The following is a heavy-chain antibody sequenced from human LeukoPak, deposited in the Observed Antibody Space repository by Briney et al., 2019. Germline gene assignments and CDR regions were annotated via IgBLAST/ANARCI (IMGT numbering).Heavy chain of an antibody. CDR2: IYYSGST. V-gene: IGHV4-39*07. Sequence: PSETLSLTCTVSGGSISSSSYYWGWIRQPPGKGLEWIGSIYYSGSTYYNPSLKSRVTISVDTSKNQFSLKLSSVTAADTAVYYCARGFDYEGFDYWGQGTLVTVSS. D-gene: IGHD4-17*01. J-gene: IGHJ4*02. CDR1: GGSISSSSYY. CDR3: ARGFDYEGFDY.